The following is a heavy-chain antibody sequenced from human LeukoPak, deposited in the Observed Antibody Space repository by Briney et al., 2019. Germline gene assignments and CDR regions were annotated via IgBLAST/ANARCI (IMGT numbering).Heavy chain of an antibody. D-gene: IGHD3-10*01. Sequence: PSETLSLTCTVSGGSISSYYWSWIRQPAGKGLEWIGRIYTSGSTNYNPSLKSRVTISVDKSKNQFSLKLSSVTAADTAVYYCARGRARYPRRGVIIGYYFDYWGQGTLVTVSS. CDR3: ARGRARYPRRGVIIGYYFDY. J-gene: IGHJ4*02. CDR1: GGSISSYY. V-gene: IGHV4-4*07. CDR2: IYTSGST.